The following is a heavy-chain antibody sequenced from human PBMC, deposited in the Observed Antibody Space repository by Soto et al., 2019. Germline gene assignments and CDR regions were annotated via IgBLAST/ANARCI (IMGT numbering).Heavy chain of an antibody. V-gene: IGHV3-48*03. J-gene: IGHJ4*02. CDR2: ISSSGRAT. CDR1: GFTFSSYG. Sequence: SLRLSCAASGFTFSSYGMNWVRQAPGKGLDWVSYISSSGRATYYADSVKGRFTISRDNAKNSMYLQMNSLRAEDTAVYFCARVIAVASYDVWGQGTMVTVYS. D-gene: IGHD6-19*01. CDR3: ARVIAVASYDV.